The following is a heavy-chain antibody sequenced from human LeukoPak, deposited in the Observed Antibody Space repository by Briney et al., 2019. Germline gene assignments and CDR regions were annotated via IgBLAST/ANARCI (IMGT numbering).Heavy chain of an antibody. CDR3: ARDREFNTAMGQDWFDP. Sequence: ASVKVSCKASGYTFTGYYMHWVRQAPGQGLEWMGWINPNSGGTNYAQKFQGRVTMTRDTSISTAYMELSRLRSDDTAVYYCARDREFNTAMGQDWFDPWGQGTLVTVSS. CDR2: INPNSGGT. J-gene: IGHJ5*02. D-gene: IGHD5-18*01. CDR1: GYTFTGYY. V-gene: IGHV1-2*02.